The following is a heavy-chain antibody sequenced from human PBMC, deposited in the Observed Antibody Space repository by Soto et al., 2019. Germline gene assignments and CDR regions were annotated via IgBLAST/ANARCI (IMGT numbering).Heavy chain of an antibody. CDR1: GFTLSGYW. CDR2: VKQDGSDK. CDR3: GRGGGNFDQ. Sequence: DVQLVESGGGLVQPGGSLRLTCAASGFTLSGYWMSWVRQAAGKGLEWVANVKQDGSDKYYVDSVKGRFTFSRDNAKNSLYLQMNSLRAADTAVYYCGRGGGNFDQWGQGTLVTVSS. D-gene: IGHD3-16*01. J-gene: IGHJ4*02. V-gene: IGHV3-7*04.